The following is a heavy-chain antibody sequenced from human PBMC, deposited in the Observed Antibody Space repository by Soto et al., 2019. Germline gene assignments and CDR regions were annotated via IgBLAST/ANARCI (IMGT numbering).Heavy chain of an antibody. CDR3: AKDIGEYDRYWTYFDH. Sequence: EVQLVESGGGLVQPGRSPRLACAASGFTFDDYAMHWVLQGPGKGLEWVSGISWNIGRIDYADSVKCRCSISRDNDQKSLHLLMNSRRGEDTALYYCAKDIGEYDRYWTYFDHWGQGTLVTVSS. J-gene: IGHJ4*02. CDR2: ISWNIGRI. V-gene: IGHV3-9*01. D-gene: IGHD2-8*02. CDR1: GFTFDDYA.